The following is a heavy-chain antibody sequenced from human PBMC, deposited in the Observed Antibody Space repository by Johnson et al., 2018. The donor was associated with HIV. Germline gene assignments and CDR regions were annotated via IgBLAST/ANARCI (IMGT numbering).Heavy chain of an antibody. D-gene: IGHD5-24*01. CDR3: VRACRDGYTCDAFDI. Sequence: QVQLVESGGRVVQPGGSLRLSCAASGFTFSNYGMHWVRQAPGKGLEWVSLIDSGGTTNYEDSVKGRFTISRDNSKNTLYLQMNRLRAEDTAVYYCVRACRDGYTCDAFDIWGQGTMVTVSS. CDR1: GFTFSNYG. CDR2: IDSGGTT. J-gene: IGHJ3*02. V-gene: IGHV3-NL1*01.